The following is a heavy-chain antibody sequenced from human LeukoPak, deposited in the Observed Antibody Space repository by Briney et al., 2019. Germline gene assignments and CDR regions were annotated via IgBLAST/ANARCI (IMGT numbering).Heavy chain of an antibody. CDR3: ARGPYYFDS. V-gene: IGHV4-39*07. CDR2: IYYSGGN. J-gene: IGHJ4*02. CDR1: GGSISSSGYY. Sequence: PSETLSLTCTVSGGSISSSGYYWGWIRQPPGKGLEWIGSIYYSGGNYYNPSLNSRVAISVGTSKNQFSLRLSSVTAADTAVYYCARGPYYFDSWGPGTLVTVSS.